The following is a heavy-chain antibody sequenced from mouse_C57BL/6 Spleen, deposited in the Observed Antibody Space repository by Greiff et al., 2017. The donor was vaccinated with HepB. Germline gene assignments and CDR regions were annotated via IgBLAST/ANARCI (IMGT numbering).Heavy chain of an antibody. J-gene: IGHJ4*01. CDR1: GYTFTDYY. V-gene: IGHV1-26*01. CDR2: INPNNGGT. D-gene: IGHD2-3*01. Sequence: EVQLQQSGPELVKPGASVKISCKASGYTFTDYYMNWVNQSHGKSLEWIGDINPNNGGTSYNQKFKGKATLTVDKSSSTAYMELRSLTSEDSAVYYCARGDGYYYAMDYWGQGTSVTVSS. CDR3: ARGDGYYYAMDY.